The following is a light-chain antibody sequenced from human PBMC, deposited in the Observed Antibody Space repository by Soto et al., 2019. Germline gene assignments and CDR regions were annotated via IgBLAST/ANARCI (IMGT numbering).Light chain of an antibody. CDR2: DVS. J-gene: IGLJ2*01. CDR3: CSYAGIRRVV. CDR1: SSDVGGYNY. V-gene: IGLV2-11*01. Sequence: QSALTQPRSVSGSPGQSVTISCTGTSSDVGGYNYVSWYQQHPGKAPKLMIYDVSKRPSGVSDRFSGSKSGNTASLTISGLQAEDEADYYCCSYAGIRRVVFGGGTKLTVL.